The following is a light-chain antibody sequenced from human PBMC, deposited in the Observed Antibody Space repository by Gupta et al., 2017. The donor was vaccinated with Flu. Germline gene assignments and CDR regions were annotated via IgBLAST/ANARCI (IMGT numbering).Light chain of an antibody. CDR3: HQGNDWPRT. V-gene: IGKV3-11*01. J-gene: IGKJ1*01. CDR2: AVS. Sequence: PTTLSVSPGDRATITCRASQSISNEFDWYQQKPGKPPKLLIYAVSNGATGTPSRFSGSGSGTDCTLTISSLQPEDFATYYCHQGNDWPRTFGQGTKVEIK. CDR1: QSISNE.